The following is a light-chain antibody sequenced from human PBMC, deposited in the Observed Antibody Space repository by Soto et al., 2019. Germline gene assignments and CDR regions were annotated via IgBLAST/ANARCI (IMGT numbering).Light chain of an antibody. CDR2: AAS. CDR1: QSIRNY. Sequence: DIQMTQSPSSLSASLGDRVTITCRASQSIRNYVNWYQHKPGKAPKLLIYAASSFQSGVPSRFSGGESGTEFTLTISSLQPEDFATYYCQQSYRPLYTFGQGTKLEIK. CDR3: QQSYRPLYT. V-gene: IGKV1-39*01. J-gene: IGKJ2*01.